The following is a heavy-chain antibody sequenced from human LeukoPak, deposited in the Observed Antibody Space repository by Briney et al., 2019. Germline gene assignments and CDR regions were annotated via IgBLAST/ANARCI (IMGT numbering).Heavy chain of an antibody. CDR1: GGSFSGYY. J-gene: IGHJ4*02. D-gene: IGHD3-3*01. V-gene: IGHV4-34*01. Sequence: PSETLSLTCAVSGGSFSGYYWSWIRQPPGKGLEWIGEINHSGSTNYNPSLKSRVTISVDTSKNQFSLKLSSVTAADTAVYYCAREYFWSGYYDYWGQGTLVTVSS. CDR2: INHSGST. CDR3: AREYFWSGYYDY.